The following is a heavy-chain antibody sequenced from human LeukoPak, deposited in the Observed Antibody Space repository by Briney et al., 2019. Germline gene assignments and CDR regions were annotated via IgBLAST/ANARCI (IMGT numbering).Heavy chain of an antibody. Sequence: SETLSLTCIVSGGSISSGTFYWGWIRQPPGKGLEWIGSIDYSGSTYYNPSLKSRITISVDTSKIQFSLKLSSVTAADTAVYYCARYASGSYYRGIDYWGQGTLVTVSS. V-gene: IGHV4-39*07. J-gene: IGHJ4*02. CDR1: GGSISSGTFY. CDR2: IDYSGST. D-gene: IGHD1-26*01. CDR3: ARYASGSYYRGIDY.